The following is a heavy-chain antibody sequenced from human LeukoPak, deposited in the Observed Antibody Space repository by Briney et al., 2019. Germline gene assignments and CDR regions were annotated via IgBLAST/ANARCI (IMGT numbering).Heavy chain of an antibody. J-gene: IGHJ6*03. CDR3: ARDNATYYDFWSGMDYYYYYMDV. D-gene: IGHD3-3*01. CDR1: GFTFSSYA. Sequence: PGRSLRLSCAASGFTFSSYAMHWVRQAPGKGLEWVAVISYDGSNKYYAGSVKGRFTISRDNSKNTLYLQMNSLRAEDTAVYYCARDNATYYDFWSGMDYYYYYMDVWGKGTTVTVSS. V-gene: IGHV3-30-3*01. CDR2: ISYDGSNK.